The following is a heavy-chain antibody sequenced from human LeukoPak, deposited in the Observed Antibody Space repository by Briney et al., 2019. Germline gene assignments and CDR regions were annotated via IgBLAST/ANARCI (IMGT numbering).Heavy chain of an antibody. Sequence: SETLSLTCTVSGGSISSYYWSWIRQPAGKGLEWIGRIYTSGSTNYNPSLKSRVTMSVDTSKNQFSLKLSSVTAADTAVYYCARSPVAGPPNYFDYLGQGTLVTVSS. CDR2: IYTSGST. CDR1: GGSISSYY. D-gene: IGHD6-19*01. V-gene: IGHV4-4*07. CDR3: ARSPVAGPPNYFDY. J-gene: IGHJ4*02.